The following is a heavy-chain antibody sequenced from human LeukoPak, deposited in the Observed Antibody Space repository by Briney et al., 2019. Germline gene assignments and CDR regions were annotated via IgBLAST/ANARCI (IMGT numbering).Heavy chain of an antibody. D-gene: IGHD3-22*01. CDR2: IYHSGST. CDR1: GGSISSGGYY. J-gene: IGHJ4*02. Sequence: SETLSLTCTVSGGSISSGGYYWSWIRQPPGKGLEWIGYIYHSGSTYYNPSLKSRVTISVDRSKNQFSLKLSSVTAADTAVYYCARFVYYYDSSGNRYYFDYWGQGTLVTVSS. CDR3: ARFVYYYDSSGNRYYFDY. V-gene: IGHV4-30-2*01.